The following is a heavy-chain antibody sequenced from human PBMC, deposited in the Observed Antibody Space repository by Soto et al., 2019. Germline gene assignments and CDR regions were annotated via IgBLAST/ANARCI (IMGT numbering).Heavy chain of an antibody. J-gene: IGHJ4*02. D-gene: IGHD3-22*01. Sequence: EVQLVESGGGLVKPGGSLRLSCAASGFTFSNAWMSWVRQAPGKGLEWVGRIKSKTDGGTTDYAAPVKGRFTISRDDSKNTLYLQMNSLKTEDTAVYYCTTATPLTYYYDTSGYYLSDYWRQGTLFTVSS. V-gene: IGHV3-15*01. CDR3: TTATPLTYYYDTSGYYLSDY. CDR1: GFTFSNAW. CDR2: IKSKTDGGTT.